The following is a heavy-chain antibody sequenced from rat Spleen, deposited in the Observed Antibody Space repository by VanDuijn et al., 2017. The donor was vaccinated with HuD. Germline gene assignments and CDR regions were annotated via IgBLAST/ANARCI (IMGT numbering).Heavy chain of an antibody. J-gene: IGHJ3*01. D-gene: IGHD1-4*01. CDR2: IRNGGDNS. CDR1: GFTFSNYD. V-gene: IGHV5S23*01. Sequence: EVQLVESDGGLVQPGRSLKLSCAASGFTFSNYDMAWVRQVPTKGLEWVASIRNGGDNSYYRDSVKGRFTISRDNARGTLYLQMDSLRSEDTATYYCARVGTRVSRFAYWGQGTLVTVSS. CDR3: ARVGTRVSRFAY.